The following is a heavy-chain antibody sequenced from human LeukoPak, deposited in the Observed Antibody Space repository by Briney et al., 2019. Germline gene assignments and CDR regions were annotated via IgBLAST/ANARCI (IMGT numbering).Heavy chain of an antibody. J-gene: IGHJ5*02. D-gene: IGHD3-10*01. CDR3: ARGSLVQWFGELWGWFDP. CDR1: GYTFTNYD. CDR2: MNPNSGNT. V-gene: IGHV1-8*03. Sequence: GASVKVSCKASGYTFTNYDINWVRQATGQGLEWMGWMNPNSGNTGYARKFEGRVTITRNTSITTAYMELSSLTSEDTAVYYCARGSLVQWFGELWGWFDPWGQGTLVTVSS.